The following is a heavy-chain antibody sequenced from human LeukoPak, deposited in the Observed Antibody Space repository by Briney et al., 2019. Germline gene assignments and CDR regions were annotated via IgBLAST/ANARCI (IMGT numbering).Heavy chain of an antibody. Sequence: GGSLRLSCAASGFTFSSYAMSWARQAPGEGLEWVSAISGSGGSTYYADSVKGRFTISRDSSKNTLYLQMNSLRAEDTAVYYCAKDPQRILTGFDYWGQGTLVTVSS. CDR1: GFTFSSYA. J-gene: IGHJ4*02. V-gene: IGHV3-23*01. D-gene: IGHD3-9*01. CDR3: AKDPQRILTGFDY. CDR2: ISGSGGST.